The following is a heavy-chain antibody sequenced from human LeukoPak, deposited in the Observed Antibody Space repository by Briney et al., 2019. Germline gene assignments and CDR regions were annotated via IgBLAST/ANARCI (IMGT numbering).Heavy chain of an antibody. J-gene: IGHJ4*02. CDR1: GYTFTGYY. V-gene: IGHV1-2*02. Sequence: VASVKVSCKASGYTFTGYYMHWVRQAPGQGLEWMGWINPNSGGTNYAQKFQGRVTMTRDTSISTVYMELSSLRSEDTAVYYCARANFGYSYGTTGDYWGQGTLVTVSS. CDR2: INPNSGGT. CDR3: ARANFGYSYGTTGDY. D-gene: IGHD5-18*01.